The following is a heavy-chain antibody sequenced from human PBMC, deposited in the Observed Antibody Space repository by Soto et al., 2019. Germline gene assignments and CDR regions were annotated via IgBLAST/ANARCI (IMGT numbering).Heavy chain of an antibody. J-gene: IGHJ5*02. V-gene: IGHV4-39*01. D-gene: IGHD6-19*01. CDR3: ARQSHISGWYWS. Sequence: QLQVQESGPGLVEPSEALSLTCTVSDGSINSGTYYWGWIRQPPGKGLEWIANVYYTGSTYYNPSLRSRVTISVDTSKNQFSLRVNSVTAADTAVYYCARQSHISGWYWSWGQGTLVTVSS. CDR1: DGSINSGTYY. CDR2: VYYTGST.